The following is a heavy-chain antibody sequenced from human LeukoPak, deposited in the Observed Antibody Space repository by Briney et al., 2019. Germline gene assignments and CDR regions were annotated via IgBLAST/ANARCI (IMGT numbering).Heavy chain of an antibody. V-gene: IGHV3-23*01. D-gene: IGHD5-12*01. CDR3: AKAHPHTLRFSIFDY. CDR1: GFTFSSYA. Sequence: PGGSLRLSCAASGFTFSSYAMSWVRQAPGKGLEWVSAISGSGGSTYYADSVKGRFTISRDNSKSTLYLQMNSLRAEDTAVYYCAKAHPHTLRFSIFDYWGQGTLVTVSS. CDR2: ISGSGGST. J-gene: IGHJ4*02.